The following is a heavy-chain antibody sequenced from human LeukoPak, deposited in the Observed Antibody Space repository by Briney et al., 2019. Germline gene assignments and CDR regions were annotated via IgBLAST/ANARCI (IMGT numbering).Heavy chain of an antibody. J-gene: IGHJ6*03. CDR2: IYYSGST. D-gene: IGHD3-3*01. CDR1: GGSISSYY. CDR3: ARGPGITIFGVAHYYYYYMDV. V-gene: IGHV4-59*01. Sequence: PSETLSLTCTVSGGSISSYYWSWIRQPPGKGLEWIGYIYYSGSTNYNPSLKSRVTISVDTSKNQFSLKLSSVTAADTAVYYCARGPGITIFGVAHYYYYYMDVWGKGTTVTVSS.